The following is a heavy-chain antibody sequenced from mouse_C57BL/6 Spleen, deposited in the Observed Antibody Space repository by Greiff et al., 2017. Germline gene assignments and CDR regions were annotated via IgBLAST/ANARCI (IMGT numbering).Heavy chain of an antibody. Sequence: QVQLKESGAELVKPGASVKISCKASGYAFSSYWMNWVKQRPGKGLEWIGQIYPGDGDTNYNGKFKGKATLTADKSSSTAYMQLSSLTSEDSAVYFCARSGDGYDYAMDYWGQGTSVTVSS. CDR1: GYAFSSYW. D-gene: IGHD2-3*01. V-gene: IGHV1-80*01. CDR3: ARSGDGYDYAMDY. J-gene: IGHJ4*01. CDR2: IYPGDGDT.